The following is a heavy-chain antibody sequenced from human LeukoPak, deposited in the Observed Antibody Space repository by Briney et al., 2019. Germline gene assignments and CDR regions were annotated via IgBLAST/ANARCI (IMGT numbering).Heavy chain of an antibody. J-gene: IGHJ3*02. CDR3: AKSPRRIVGASVAFDI. CDR1: GFTFSSYA. V-gene: IGHV3-23*01. Sequence: GGSLRLSCAASGFTFSSYAMSWVRQAPGKGLEWVSAISGSGGSTYYADSVKGRFTISRDNSKNTLYLQMNSLRAEDTAVYYCAKSPRRIVGASVAFDIWGQGTMVTVSS. D-gene: IGHD1-26*01. CDR2: ISGSGGST.